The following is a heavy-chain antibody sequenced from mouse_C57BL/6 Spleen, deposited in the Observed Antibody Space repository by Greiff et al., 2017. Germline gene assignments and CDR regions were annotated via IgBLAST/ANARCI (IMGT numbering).Heavy chain of an antibody. CDR1: GFTFSSYG. CDR2: ISSGGSYT. D-gene: IGHD1-1*01. J-gene: IGHJ2*01. V-gene: IGHV5-6*01. CDR3: ARHSNYFDY. Sequence: EVQGVESGGDLVKPGGSLKLSCAASGFTFSSYGMSWVRQTPDKRLEWVATISSGGSYTYYPDSVKGRFTISRGNAKNTLYLQMSSLKSEDTAMYYCARHSNYFDYWGQGTTLTVSS.